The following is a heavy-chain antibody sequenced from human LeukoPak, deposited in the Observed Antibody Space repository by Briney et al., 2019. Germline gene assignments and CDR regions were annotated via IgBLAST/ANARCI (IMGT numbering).Heavy chain of an antibody. CDR2: VDHTGST. Sequence: SETLSLTCSVSDDSITMYYWTWIRQPSGKGLEWIGYVDHTGSTNFNPSLNGRVSISRDTTKNLFSLRLRSVTAADTAVYFCARGRVSSSTWYSTYYYYFYMDVWGKGTTVTVSS. V-gene: IGHV4-59*01. CDR3: ARGRVSSSTWYSTYYYYFYMDV. D-gene: IGHD1-1*01. CDR1: DDSITMYY. J-gene: IGHJ6*03.